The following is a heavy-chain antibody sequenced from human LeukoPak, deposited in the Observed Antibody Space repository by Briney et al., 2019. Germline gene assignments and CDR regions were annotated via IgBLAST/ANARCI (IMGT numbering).Heavy chain of an antibody. CDR3: AGDEGWTFDI. V-gene: IGHV3-7*01. CDR1: GFSFSTHW. J-gene: IGHJ3*02. Sequence: PGGSLRLSCAASGFSFSTHWMSWFRQAPGKGLEWVALIKQDGSVIHYVDSVKGRFTISRDNAKNSLSLQMNSLRADDTAVYYCAGDEGWTFDIWGQGIKVTVSS. D-gene: IGHD5-24*01. CDR2: IKQDGSVI.